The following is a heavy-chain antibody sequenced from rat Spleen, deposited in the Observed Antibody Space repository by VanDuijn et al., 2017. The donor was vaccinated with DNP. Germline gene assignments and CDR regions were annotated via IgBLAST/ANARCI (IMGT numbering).Heavy chain of an antibody. CDR2: INKDSRII. Sequence: EVRLVESGGGLVQPGSSLKLSCTASGFNFNDYWMGWVRQAPGKGLEWIGEINKDSRIINYIPSLKDKFTISRDNAQNTLYLQMSKLGSEDTAIYYCVTRGDGYDNWFAYWGQGTLVTVSS. V-gene: IGHV4-2*01. J-gene: IGHJ3*01. D-gene: IGHD2-3*01. CDR3: VTRGDGYDNWFAY. CDR1: GFNFNDYW.